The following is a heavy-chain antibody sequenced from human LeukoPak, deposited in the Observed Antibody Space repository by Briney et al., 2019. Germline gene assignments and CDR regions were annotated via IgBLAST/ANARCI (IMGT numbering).Heavy chain of an antibody. CDR1: GFTFSSYT. CDR2: ITTTSSYI. D-gene: IGHD6-13*01. Sequence: GGSLRLSCAASGFTFSSYTMNWVRQAPGKGLEWVSSITTTSSYIYYADSVKGRFTISRDNTKSSLFLQMNSLRAEDTGVYYCASDSSSSPAYYHYYMDAWGKGTTVTVSS. CDR3: ASDSSSSPAYYHYYMDA. J-gene: IGHJ6*03. V-gene: IGHV3-21*01.